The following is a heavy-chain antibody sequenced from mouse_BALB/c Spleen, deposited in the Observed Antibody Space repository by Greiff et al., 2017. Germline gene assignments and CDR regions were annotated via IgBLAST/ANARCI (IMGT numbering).Heavy chain of an antibody. CDR1: GFNIKDYY. V-gene: IGHV14-4*02. D-gene: IGHD2-1*01. CDR2: IDPENGDT. Sequence: VQLQQSGAELVRSGASVKLSCTASGFNIKDYYMHWVKQRPEQGLEWIGWIDPENGDTEYAPKFQGKATMTADTSSNTAYLQLSSLTSEDTAVYYCNVHYGSCAYRGQGSLVTVSA. CDR3: NVHYGSCAY. J-gene: IGHJ3*01.